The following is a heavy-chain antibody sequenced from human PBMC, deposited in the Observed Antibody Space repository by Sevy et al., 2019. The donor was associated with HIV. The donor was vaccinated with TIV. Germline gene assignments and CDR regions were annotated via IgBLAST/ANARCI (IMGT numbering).Heavy chain of an antibody. J-gene: IGHJ5*02. CDR2: IIPIFGTA. V-gene: IGHV1-69*13. CDR3: ARGSGSKTWFDP. CDR1: GYTFTSYG. D-gene: IGHD5-12*01. Sequence: ASVKVSCKASGYTFTSYGISWVRQAPGEGLEWMGGIIPIFGTANYAQKFQGRVTITADESTSTAYMDLSSLRSEDTAVYYCARGSGSKTWFDPWGQGTLVTVSS.